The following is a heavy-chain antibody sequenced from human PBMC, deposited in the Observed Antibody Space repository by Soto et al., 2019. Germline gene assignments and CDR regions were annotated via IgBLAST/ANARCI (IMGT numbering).Heavy chain of an antibody. CDR1: GFTFSSYG. CDR2: ISYDGSNK. CDR3: AKDGVAVAGFAFDI. D-gene: IGHD6-19*01. J-gene: IGHJ3*02. V-gene: IGHV3-30*18. Sequence: QVQLVESGGGVVQPGRSLRLSCAASGFTFSSYGMHWVRQAPGKGLEWVAVISYDGSNKYYADSVKGRFTISRDNSKNTLYLQMNSLRAEDTAVYYCAKDGVAVAGFAFDIWCQVTMVTVSS.